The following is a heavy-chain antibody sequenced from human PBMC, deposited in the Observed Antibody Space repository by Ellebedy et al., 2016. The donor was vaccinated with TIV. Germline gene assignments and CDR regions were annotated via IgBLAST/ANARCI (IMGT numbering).Heavy chain of an antibody. CDR2: ISSTGYYI. CDR1: GFTFSTYT. J-gene: IGHJ3*02. CDR3: ARFYDSSDSDPFDI. Sequence: GESLKISCAASGFTFSTYTMNWVRQAPGKGLEWVSSISSTGYYIYYADSLKDRFTISRDNAQNSLSLQMNRLGAEDTAVYYWARFYDSSDSDPFDIWGQGTMVTVSS. V-gene: IGHV3-21*01. D-gene: IGHD3-22*01.